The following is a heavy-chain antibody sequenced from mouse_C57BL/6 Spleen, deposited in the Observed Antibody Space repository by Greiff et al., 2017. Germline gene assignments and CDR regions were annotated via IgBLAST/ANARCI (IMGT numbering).Heavy chain of an antibody. CDR1: GFTFTDYY. CDR2: IRNKANGYTT. V-gene: IGHV7-3*01. J-gene: IGHJ4*01. CDR3: ARSSYYYGSSYYAMDY. D-gene: IGHD1-1*01. Sequence: EVKLVESGGGLVQPGGSLSLSCAASGFTFTDYYMSWVRQPPGTALAWLGFIRNKANGYTTEYSASVKGRCTISRDNSQSILYLQMNALRAEDSATYYCARSSYYYGSSYYAMDYWGQGTSVTVSS.